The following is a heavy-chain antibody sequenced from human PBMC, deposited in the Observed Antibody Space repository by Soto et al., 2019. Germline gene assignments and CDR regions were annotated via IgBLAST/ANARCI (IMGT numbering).Heavy chain of an antibody. CDR1: GFSISDYW. CDR3: ARSGPYCGGGSCHRFDS. D-gene: IGHD2-15*01. Sequence: GGSLRLSCAASGFSISDYWMTWVRQAPGNGLEWVANVKHDGSAKYYVDSVKGRFTISRDNVKNSLFLQMNSLRAEDTAVYYCARSGPYCGGGSCHRFDSWGQGALVTVSS. J-gene: IGHJ4*02. CDR2: VKHDGSAK. V-gene: IGHV3-7*01.